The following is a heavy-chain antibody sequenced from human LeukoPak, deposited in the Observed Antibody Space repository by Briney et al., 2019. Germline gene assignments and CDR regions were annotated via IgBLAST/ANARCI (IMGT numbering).Heavy chain of an antibody. D-gene: IGHD3-10*01. CDR3: ARDQVPTYYYGSGSYGYYGMDV. CDR2: ISAYNGNT. Sequence: GASVKVSCKASGYTFTSYGISWVRQAPGQGLEWMGWISAYNGNTNYAQKLQGRVTMTTDTSTSTAYMELSRLRSDDTAVYYCARDQVPTYYYGSGSYGYYGMDVWGQGTTVTVSS. V-gene: IGHV1-18*01. CDR1: GYTFTSYG. J-gene: IGHJ6*02.